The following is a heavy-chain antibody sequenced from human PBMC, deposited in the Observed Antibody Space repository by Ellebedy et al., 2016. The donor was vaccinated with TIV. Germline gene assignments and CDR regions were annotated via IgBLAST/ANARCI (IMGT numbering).Heavy chain of an antibody. Sequence: AASVKVSCKSSGGTFSSYAITWVRQALGQGLEWMGGIIPSLGLGTVKIVQKFQDRVTISADISTSTTYMDLIRLTSDDTAVYYCATFVAGAGQFDHWGQGTLVTVSS. CDR1: GGTFSSYA. D-gene: IGHD6-19*01. V-gene: IGHV1-69*06. CDR2: IIPSLGLGTV. CDR3: ATFVAGAGQFDH. J-gene: IGHJ4*02.